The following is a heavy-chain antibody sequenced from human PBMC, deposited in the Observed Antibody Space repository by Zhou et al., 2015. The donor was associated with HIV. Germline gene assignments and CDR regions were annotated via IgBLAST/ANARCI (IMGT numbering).Heavy chain of an antibody. Sequence: QVQLVQSGAEVKKPGSSVKVSCKASGGTFSSYTISWVRQAPGQGLEWMGRIIPILGIANYAQKFQGRVTITADKSTSTAYMELSSLRSEDTAVYYCAREAVPAAIADQKLNDYWGRGNPWSPSPQ. CDR2: IIPILGIA. V-gene: IGHV1-69*08. CDR1: GGTFSSYT. CDR3: AREAVPAAIADQKLNDY. D-gene: IGHD2-2*02. J-gene: IGHJ4*02.